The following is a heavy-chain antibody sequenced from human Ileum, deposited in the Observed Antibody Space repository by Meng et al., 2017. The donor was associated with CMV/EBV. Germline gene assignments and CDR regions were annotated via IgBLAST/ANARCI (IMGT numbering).Heavy chain of an antibody. J-gene: IGHJ4*02. D-gene: IGHD3-10*01. CDR1: GFTFTSSA. CDR2: IDISGGST. CDR3: AKDLPGVVWFGE. Sequence: CAASGFTFTSSAMSWVRQAPGKGLEWVSSIDISGGSTYYADSVRGRFTISRDNSKNILYLQMNSLRAKDTAVYYCAKDLPGVVWFGEWGQGTLVTVSS. V-gene: IGHV3-23*01.